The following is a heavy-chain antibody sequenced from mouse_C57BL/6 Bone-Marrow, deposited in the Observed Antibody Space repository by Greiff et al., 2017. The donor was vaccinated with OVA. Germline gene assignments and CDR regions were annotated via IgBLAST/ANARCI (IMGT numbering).Heavy chain of an antibody. Sequence: VKLVESGPGLVAPSQSLSITCTVSGFSLTSYGVHWVRQPPGKGLEWLVVIWSDGSTTYNSALKSRLSISKDNSKSQVFLKMNSLQTDDTAMYYCARHAPLGPNYFDYGGQGTTLTVSS. CDR2: IWSDGST. CDR1: GFSLTSYG. CDR3: ARHAPLGPNYFDY. J-gene: IGHJ2*01. D-gene: IGHD4-1*01. V-gene: IGHV2-6-1*01.